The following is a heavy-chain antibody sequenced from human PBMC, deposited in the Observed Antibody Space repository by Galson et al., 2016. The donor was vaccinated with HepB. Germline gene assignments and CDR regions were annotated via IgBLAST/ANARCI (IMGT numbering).Heavy chain of an antibody. CDR2: IYSGGAT. Sequence: SLRLSCAASGNSVSNNYMIWVRQAPGKGLEWVSSIYSGGATHYADSVKGRFTISRDSSKNTLYLQMNSLRAEDTAVYFGARDPNAAATGTWGWGQGTLVTVSS. J-gene: IGHJ4*02. CDR3: ARDPNAAATGTWG. D-gene: IGHD6-13*01. V-gene: IGHV3-53*01. CDR1: GNSVSNNY.